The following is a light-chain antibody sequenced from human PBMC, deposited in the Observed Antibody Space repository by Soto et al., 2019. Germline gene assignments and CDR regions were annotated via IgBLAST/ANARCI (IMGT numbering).Light chain of an antibody. Sequence: DIVMTQSPDSLAVSLGERATINCKSSQSVLVGSTNQNFLAWYRQKPGQPPELLIFWASTRDSGVPDRFSGSGSGTDFSLTISSLQAEDVAVYYCQQYYTIPFTFGGGTRVEI. CDR3: QQYYTIPFT. V-gene: IGKV4-1*01. CDR1: QSVLVGSTNQNF. CDR2: WAS. J-gene: IGKJ4*01.